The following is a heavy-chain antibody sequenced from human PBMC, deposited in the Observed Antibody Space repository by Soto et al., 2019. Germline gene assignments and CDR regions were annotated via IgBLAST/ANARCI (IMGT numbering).Heavy chain of an antibody. CDR1: GYTFSSYG. Sequence: QVQLVQSGAEVKKPGSSVKVSCKASGYTFSSYGISWVRQAPGQGLEWMGWISTYNGNTNYAQKLQGRVTMTTDTSTSTDYMELRSLRSDDTAGYYCARVLTAAGFDYWGQGPLVTVSS. V-gene: IGHV1-18*01. D-gene: IGHD6-13*01. CDR2: ISTYNGNT. J-gene: IGHJ4*02. CDR3: ARVLTAAGFDY.